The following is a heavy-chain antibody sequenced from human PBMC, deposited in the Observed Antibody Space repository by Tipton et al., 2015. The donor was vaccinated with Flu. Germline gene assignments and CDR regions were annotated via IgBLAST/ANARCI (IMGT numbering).Heavy chain of an antibody. J-gene: IGHJ3*02. D-gene: IGHD6-19*01. CDR2: VDLDDGDA. CDR3: ARVDYYDSSGQSPSKPFDM. CDR1: GNGFTNYW. Sequence: QLVQSGAEVKKPGESLKISCKAFGNGFTNYWIGWVRQKPGKGLEWMGIVDLDDGDARYRPSFQGQVTGSADKPINTAYLQWSSLKASDTAMYYCARVDYYDSSGQSPSKPFDMWGQGTLVTVSS. V-gene: IGHV5-51*04.